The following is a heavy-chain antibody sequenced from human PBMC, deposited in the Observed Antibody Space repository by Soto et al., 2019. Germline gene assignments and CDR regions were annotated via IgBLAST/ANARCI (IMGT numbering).Heavy chain of an antibody. D-gene: IGHD2-15*01. V-gene: IGHV1-3*01. CDR3: ARDLGGWPDY. CDR2: INAGNGNT. CDR1: GYTFTSYA. Sequence: QVQLVQSGAEVKKPGASVKVSCKASGYTFTSYAMHWVRQAPGQRLEWMGWINAGNGNTKYSQKFQGRVTITRNTSPSTSYMELRSMRSEDTAVYYFARDLGGWPDYWGQGTLVTVSS. J-gene: IGHJ4*02.